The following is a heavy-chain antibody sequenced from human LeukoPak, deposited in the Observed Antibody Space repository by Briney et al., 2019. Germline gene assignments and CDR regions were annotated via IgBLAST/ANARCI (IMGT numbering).Heavy chain of an antibody. D-gene: IGHD3-10*01. J-gene: IGHJ4*02. V-gene: IGHV3-7*01. CDR2: INQDGTEK. CDR1: GFSFTTYW. CDR3: AKLAKYFYGSETFYFFEH. Sequence: GGSLRLSCAASGFSFTTYWMSWVRQAPGKGLEWVANINQDGTEKYYVDSVKGRFTISRDNGKNSLYLQMNSLRVEDTAVYYCAKLAKYFYGSETFYFFEHWGQGTPVTASS.